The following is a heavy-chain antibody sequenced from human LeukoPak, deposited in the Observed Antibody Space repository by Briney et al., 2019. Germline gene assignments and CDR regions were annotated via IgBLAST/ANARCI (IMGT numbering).Heavy chain of an antibody. Sequence: SETLSLTCAVSGGSISSSNWWSWVRQPPGKGLEWIGEIYHSGSTNYNPSLKSRVTISVDKSKNQFSLKLSSVTAADTAVYYCARDRAQSVAGYYYYYYMDVWGKGTTVTVSS. D-gene: IGHD6-19*01. CDR3: ARDRAQSVAGYYYYYYMDV. CDR2: IYHSGST. V-gene: IGHV4-4*02. CDR1: GGSISSSNW. J-gene: IGHJ6*03.